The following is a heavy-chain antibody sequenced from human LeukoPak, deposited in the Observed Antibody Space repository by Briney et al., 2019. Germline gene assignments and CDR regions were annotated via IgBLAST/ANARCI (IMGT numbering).Heavy chain of an antibody. CDR1: GYSISSGYY. CDR3: ARASYYDFRKAFDI. Sequence: PSETLSLTCAVSGYSISSGYYWGWIRQPPGKGLGWIGSIYHSGSTYYNPSLRSRVTISVDTSKNQFTLKLRSVTAADTAVYYCARASYYDFRKAFDIWGQGTMVTVSS. CDR2: IYHSGST. V-gene: IGHV4-38-2*01. D-gene: IGHD3-3*01. J-gene: IGHJ3*02.